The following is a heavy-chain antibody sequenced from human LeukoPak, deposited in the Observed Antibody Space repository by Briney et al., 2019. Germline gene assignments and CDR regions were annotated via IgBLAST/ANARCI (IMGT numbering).Heavy chain of an antibody. CDR2: IYSGGTT. D-gene: IGHD3-10*01. CDR3: ARKSDSLMLRGGDC. CDR1: EFSVSSNY. V-gene: IGHV3-66*01. J-gene: IGHJ4*02. Sequence: GGSLRLSCAASEFSVSSNYMTWVRQAPGKGLECVSIIYSGGTTYYADSVRGRFTFSRDNSKNTLYLQMDRLRVEDTAVYYCARKSDSLMLRGGDCWGQGTLVTVSS.